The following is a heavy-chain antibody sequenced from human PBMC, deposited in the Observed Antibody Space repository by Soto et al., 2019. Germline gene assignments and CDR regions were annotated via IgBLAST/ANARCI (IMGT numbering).Heavy chain of an antibody. J-gene: IGHJ6*02. V-gene: IGHV3-23*01. CDR3: AKGAEVRFLEWFKRDYYSYGMDV. CDR2: ISGSGGST. Sequence: PGGSLRLSCAASGFTFSSYAMSWVRQAPGKGLEWVSAISGSGGSTYYADSVKGRFTISRDNSKNTLYLQMNSLRAEDTAVYYCAKGAEVRFLEWFKRDYYSYGMDVWGQGPTVTVSS. D-gene: IGHD3-3*01. CDR1: GFTFSSYA.